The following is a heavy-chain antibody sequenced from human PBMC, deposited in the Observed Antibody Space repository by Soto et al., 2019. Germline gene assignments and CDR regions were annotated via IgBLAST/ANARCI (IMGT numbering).Heavy chain of an antibody. CDR1: GFTFSSYA. CDR2: ISYDGSNK. Sequence: QVQLVESGGGVVQPGRSLRLSCAASGFTFSSYAMHWVRQAPGKGLEWVAVISYDGSNKYYADCVKGRFTISRDNSKNTLYLQMNSLRAEDTAVYYCARAAGWGLSSADYWGQGTLVTVSS. D-gene: IGHD7-27*01. J-gene: IGHJ4*02. CDR3: ARAAGWGLSSADY. V-gene: IGHV3-30-3*01.